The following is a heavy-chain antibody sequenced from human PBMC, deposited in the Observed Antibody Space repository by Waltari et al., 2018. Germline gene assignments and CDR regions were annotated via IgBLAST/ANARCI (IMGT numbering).Heavy chain of an antibody. Sequence: HVQLQESGPGLVKPPETLPLTCTVSGASPRDDTWTWIRQAPGKGLKWNAYLGNTGGHKCTPSLESRVTVSAVTSKKQFSLRLTSVTAADTAVYYCARVPTRYYDSLGWGFFDQWGQGILVTVSS. V-gene: IGHV4-59*08. CDR2: LGNTGGH. D-gene: IGHD3-22*01. CDR1: GASPRDDT. CDR3: ARVPTRYYDSLGWGFFDQ. J-gene: IGHJ4*02.